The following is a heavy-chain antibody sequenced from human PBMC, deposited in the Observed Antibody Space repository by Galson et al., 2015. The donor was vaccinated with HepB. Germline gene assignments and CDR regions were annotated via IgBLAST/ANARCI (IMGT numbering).Heavy chain of an antibody. Sequence: SLRLSCAASGFTFDDYAMHWVRQAPGKGLEWVSGISWSSGSIGYADSVKGRFTISRDNAKNSLYLQMNSLRVEDTALYRCAKDRVAGILPGMDVWGQGTTVTVSS. V-gene: IGHV3-9*01. CDR2: ISWSSGSI. CDR1: GFTFDDYA. D-gene: IGHD6-19*01. CDR3: AKDRVAGILPGMDV. J-gene: IGHJ6*02.